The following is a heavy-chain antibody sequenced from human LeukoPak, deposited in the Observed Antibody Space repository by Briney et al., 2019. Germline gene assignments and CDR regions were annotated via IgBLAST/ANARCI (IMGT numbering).Heavy chain of an antibody. CDR3: ARVYDYVWGSYRRELYYFDY. Sequence: ASVKVSCKASGYTFTGYYMHWVRQAPGQGLEWMGWINPNSGGTNYAQKFQGRVTMTRDTSISTAYMELSRLRSDDTAVYYCARVYDYVWGSYRRELYYFDYWGQGTLVTVSS. CDR1: GYTFTGYY. J-gene: IGHJ4*02. CDR2: INPNSGGT. V-gene: IGHV1-2*02. D-gene: IGHD3-16*02.